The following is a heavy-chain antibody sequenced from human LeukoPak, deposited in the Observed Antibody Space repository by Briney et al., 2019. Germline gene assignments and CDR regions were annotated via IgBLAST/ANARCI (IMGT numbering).Heavy chain of an antibody. V-gene: IGHV3-48*01. CDR3: ARWYQWCGGDCYDAFDI. J-gene: IGHJ3*02. CDR2: ISSSSSTI. Sequence: GGSLRLSCAASGFTFSSYAMSWVRQAPGKGLEWVSYISSSSSTIYYADSVKGRFTISRDNAKNSLYLQMNSLRAEDTAVYYCARWYQWCGGDCYDAFDIWGQGTMVTVSS. D-gene: IGHD2-21*02. CDR1: GFTFSSYA.